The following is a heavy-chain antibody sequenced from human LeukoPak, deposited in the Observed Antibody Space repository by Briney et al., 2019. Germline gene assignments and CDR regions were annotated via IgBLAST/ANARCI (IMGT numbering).Heavy chain of an antibody. Sequence: GESLKISCKGSGYSFTSYWIGWVRQMPGKGLEWMGIISPGDSDTRYSPSFQGQVTISADKSISTAYLQWSSLKASDTAMYYCARLTCSGGSCYNNAFDIWGQGTLVTVSS. J-gene: IGHJ4*02. D-gene: IGHD2-15*01. CDR1: GYSFTSYW. V-gene: IGHV5-51*01. CDR3: ARLTCSGGSCYNNAFDI. CDR2: ISPGDSDT.